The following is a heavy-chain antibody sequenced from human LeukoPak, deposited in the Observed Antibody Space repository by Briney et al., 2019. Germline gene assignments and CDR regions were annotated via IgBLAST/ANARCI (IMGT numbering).Heavy chain of an antibody. J-gene: IGHJ5*02. CDR2: ISAYNGNT. Sequence: GASVKVSCKASGYTFTSYGISWVRQAPGQGLEWMGWISAYNGNTNYAQKLQGRATMTTDTSTSTAYMELRSLRSDDTAVYYCARDVLYGSGSYGVDNWFDPWGQGTLVTVSS. D-gene: IGHD3-10*01. CDR1: GYTFTSYG. V-gene: IGHV1-18*01. CDR3: ARDVLYGSGSYGVDNWFDP.